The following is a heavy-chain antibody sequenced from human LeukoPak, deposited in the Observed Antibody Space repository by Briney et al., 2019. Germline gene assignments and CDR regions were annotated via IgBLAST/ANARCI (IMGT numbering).Heavy chain of an antibody. CDR3: ARDRIMITFGGGIDY. V-gene: IGHV1-46*01. CDR2: INPSGGST. CDR1: GYTFTSYY. Sequence: ASVKVSCKASGYTFTSYYMHWVRQAPGRGLEWMGIINPSGGSTSYAQKFQGRVTMTRDTSTSTVYMELSSLRSEDTAVYYCARDRIMITFGGGIDYWGQGTLVTVSS. J-gene: IGHJ4*02. D-gene: IGHD3-16*01.